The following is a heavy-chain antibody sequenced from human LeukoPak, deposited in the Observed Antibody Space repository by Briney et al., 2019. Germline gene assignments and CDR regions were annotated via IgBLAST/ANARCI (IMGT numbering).Heavy chain of an antibody. V-gene: IGHV1-2*02. CDR1: GYTFTGYY. CDR2: INPDSGGT. J-gene: IGHJ4*02. Sequence: GASVKVSCKASGYTFTGYYMHWVRQAPGQGLEWMGWINPDSGGTNYAQKFQGRVTMTRDTSISTAYMELSRLRSDDTAVYYCARTEYSSGRYAFWDYWGQGTLVTVSS. CDR3: ARTEYSSGRYAFWDY. D-gene: IGHD6-19*01.